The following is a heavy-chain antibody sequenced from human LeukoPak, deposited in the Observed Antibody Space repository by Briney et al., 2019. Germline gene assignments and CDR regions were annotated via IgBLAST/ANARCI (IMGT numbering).Heavy chain of an antibody. J-gene: IGHJ4*02. Sequence: GGSLRLSCAASGFTFSSYSMNWVRQAPGKGLGWASSISSSSSYIYYADSVKGRFTISRDNAKNSLYLQMNSLRAEDTALYYCAKDHPNGYLYYFDYWGQGTLVTVSS. CDR3: AKDHPNGYLYYFDY. V-gene: IGHV3-21*04. D-gene: IGHD1-1*01. CDR2: ISSSSSYI. CDR1: GFTFSSYS.